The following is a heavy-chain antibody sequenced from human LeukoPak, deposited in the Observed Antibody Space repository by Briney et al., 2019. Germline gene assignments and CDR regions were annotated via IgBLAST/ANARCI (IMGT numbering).Heavy chain of an antibody. J-gene: IGHJ6*02. CDR3: ASSLHSSGFYYYGMDV. CDR2: IYSGGST. V-gene: IGHV3-53*04. Sequence: QPGGSLRFSCAASGFTVSSNYMSWVRQAPGKGLEWVSVIYSGGSTYYADSVKGRFTISRHNSKNTLYLQMNSLRAEDTAVYYCASSLHSSGFYYYGMDVWGQGTTVTVSS. CDR1: GFTVSSNY. D-gene: IGHD6-19*01.